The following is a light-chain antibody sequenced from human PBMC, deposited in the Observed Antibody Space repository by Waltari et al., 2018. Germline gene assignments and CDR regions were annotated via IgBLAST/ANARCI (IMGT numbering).Light chain of an antibody. Sequence: SYELTQPPSVSVSPGQTASIACSGDKLRQKFVAWYQQRPGQAPVLVIYLDAKRPSGIPERVAGSRAGNTATVTISGTQAMDEAAYYCQAWDFSTGVFGGGTKLAVL. J-gene: IGLJ3*02. CDR1: KLRQKF. CDR3: QAWDFSTGV. CDR2: LDA. V-gene: IGLV3-1*01.